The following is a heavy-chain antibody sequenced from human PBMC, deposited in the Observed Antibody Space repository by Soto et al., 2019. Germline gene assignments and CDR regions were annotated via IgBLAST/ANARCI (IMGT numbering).Heavy chain of an antibody. D-gene: IGHD3-10*01. Sequence: ASVKVSCKASGYTFTVYFMHWVLQSPGQGLEWMGWINPYSGGADYAQSFQGRVTMTRDTSISTVYMELSRLRFDDTAVYYCARVIRGAYYNSPLDTWGQGTVVTVSS. CDR1: GYTFTVYF. J-gene: IGHJ5*02. V-gene: IGHV1-2*02. CDR2: INPYSGGA. CDR3: ARVIRGAYYNSPLDT.